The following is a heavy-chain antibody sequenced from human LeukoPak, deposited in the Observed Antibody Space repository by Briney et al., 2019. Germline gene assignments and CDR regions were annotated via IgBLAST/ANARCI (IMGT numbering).Heavy chain of an antibody. V-gene: IGHV1-8*01. Sequence: ASVKVSCKASGYTFTSYDINWVRQATGQGLEWMGWMNPNSGNTGYAQKFQGRVTMTRNTSISTAYVELSSLRSEDTAVYYCARVGGYDFWSGSPTYYFDYWGQGTLVTVSS. J-gene: IGHJ4*02. CDR2: MNPNSGNT. D-gene: IGHD3-3*01. CDR3: ARVGGYDFWSGSPTYYFDY. CDR1: GYTFTSYD.